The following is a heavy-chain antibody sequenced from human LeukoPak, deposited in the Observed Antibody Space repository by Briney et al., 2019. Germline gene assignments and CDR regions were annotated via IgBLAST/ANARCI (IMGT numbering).Heavy chain of an antibody. J-gene: IGHJ5*02. CDR3: AREGTRDTNWFDP. CDR1: GGSINYNSYY. CDR2: IYYSGST. D-gene: IGHD1-1*01. Sequence: PSETLSLTCTVSGGSINYNSYYWGWIRQTTGKGLEWIGAIYYSGSTNYNPSLKSRVTISVDTSKNQFSLKLSSVTAADTAVYYCAREGTRDTNWFDPWGQGTLVTVSS. V-gene: IGHV4-39*07.